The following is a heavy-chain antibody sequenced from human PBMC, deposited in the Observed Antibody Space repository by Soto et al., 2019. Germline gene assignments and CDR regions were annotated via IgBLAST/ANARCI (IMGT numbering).Heavy chain of an antibody. CDR3: AREPLRVYGMDV. CDR1: GGSIGSGDSH. CDR2: IYYSGST. Sequence: SETLSLTCTVSGGSIGSGDSHWSWIRQPPGKGLEWIGYIYYSGSTYYNPSLRSRVTISGDTSKNQFSLKLSSVTAADTAVYYCAREPLRVYGMDVWGQGTTVTAP. J-gene: IGHJ6*02. V-gene: IGHV4-30-4*01.